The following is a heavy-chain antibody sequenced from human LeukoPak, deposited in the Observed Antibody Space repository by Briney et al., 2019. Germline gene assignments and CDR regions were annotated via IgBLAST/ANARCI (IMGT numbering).Heavy chain of an antibody. D-gene: IGHD3-22*01. CDR3: ARLYDSSGYTNWLDP. CDR1: GGSISSHY. Sequence: PSETLTLTCTVSGGSISSHYWSWIRQHPGKGLEWIGYIYYSGSSKYNPSLKSRVTISVDTSKNQFSLKLSSVTAADTAVYYCARLYDSSGYTNWLDPWGQGTLVTVSS. CDR2: IYYSGSS. J-gene: IGHJ5*02. V-gene: IGHV4-59*11.